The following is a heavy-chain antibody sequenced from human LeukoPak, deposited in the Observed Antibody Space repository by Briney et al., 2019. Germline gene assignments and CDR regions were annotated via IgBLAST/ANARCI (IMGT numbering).Heavy chain of an antibody. CDR2: IYYSGST. CDR3: ARDLGTIGLYFDY. D-gene: IGHD7-27*01. V-gene: IGHV4-59*01. CDR1: GGSISSYY. Sequence: SETLSLTCTVSGGSISSYYWSWIRQPPGKGLEWIGYIYYSGSTNYNPSLKSRVTISVDTSKNQFSLKLSSVTAADTAVYYCARDLGTIGLYFDYWGQGTLVTVSS. J-gene: IGHJ4*02.